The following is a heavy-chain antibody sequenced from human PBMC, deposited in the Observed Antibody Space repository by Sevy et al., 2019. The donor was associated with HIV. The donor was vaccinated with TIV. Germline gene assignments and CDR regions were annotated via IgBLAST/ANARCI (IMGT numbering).Heavy chain of an antibody. CDR3: ARGVGPHYDSLTGYSEGPGMDV. J-gene: IGHJ6*02. Sequence: GGSLRLSCAASGFTFSSYAMHWVRQAPGKGLEWEAVISYDGSNKYYADSVKGRFTISRDNSKNTLYLQMNSLRAEDTAVYYCARGVGPHYDSLTGYSEGPGMDVWGQGTTVTVSS. CDR1: GFTFSSYA. CDR2: ISYDGSNK. V-gene: IGHV3-30-3*01. D-gene: IGHD3-9*01.